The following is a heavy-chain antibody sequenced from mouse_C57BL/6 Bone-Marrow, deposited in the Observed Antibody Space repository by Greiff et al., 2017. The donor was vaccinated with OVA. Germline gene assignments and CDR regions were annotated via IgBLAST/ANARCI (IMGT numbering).Heavy chain of an antibody. CDR2: ISSGSSTI. CDR1: GFTFSDYG. V-gene: IGHV5-17*01. CDR3: ARGYYHAMDY. D-gene: IGHD2-2*01. J-gene: IGHJ4*01. Sequence: DVMLVESGGGLVKPGGSLKLSCAASGFTFSDYGMHWVRQAPEKGLEWVAYISSGSSTIYYADTVKGRFTISRDNAKNTLFLQMTSLRSEDTAMYYCARGYYHAMDYWGQGTSVTVSS.